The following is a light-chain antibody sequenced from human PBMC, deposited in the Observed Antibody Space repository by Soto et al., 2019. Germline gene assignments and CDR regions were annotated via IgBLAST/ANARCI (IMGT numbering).Light chain of an antibody. J-gene: IGKJ1*01. Sequence: IQLTQSPSSLSASVGDRVTITCRASQDIANYLAWYQQKPGRVPKLLIYAAITLQSGVPSRFSGSGSGTDFALTISSLQPDDVATYYCQKYYNAPRTFGQGTKVE. CDR3: QKYYNAPRT. CDR1: QDIANY. CDR2: AAI. V-gene: IGKV1-27*01.